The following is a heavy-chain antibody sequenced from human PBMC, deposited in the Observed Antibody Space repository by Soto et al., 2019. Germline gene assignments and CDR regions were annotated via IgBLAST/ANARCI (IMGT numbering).Heavy chain of an antibody. CDR3: ARVVVVVPARWFDP. V-gene: IGHV4-31*11. D-gene: IGHD2-2*01. CDR2: IYYSGST. CDR1: GGSFSGYY. J-gene: IGHJ5*02. Sequence: SETLSLTCAVYGGSFSGYYWSWIRQHPGKGLEWIGYIYYSGSTYYNPSLKSRVTISVDTSKNQFSLKLSSVTAADTAVYYCARVVVVVPARWFDPWGQGTLVTVSS.